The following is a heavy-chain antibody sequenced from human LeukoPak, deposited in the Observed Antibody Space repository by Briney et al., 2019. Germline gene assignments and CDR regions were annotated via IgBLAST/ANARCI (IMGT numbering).Heavy chain of an antibody. CDR3: AKDRFYGDYGFYFDY. D-gene: IGHD4-17*01. J-gene: IGHJ4*02. CDR2: IRYDGSNK. Sequence: GSLRLSCAASGFTFSSYGMHWVRQAPGKGLEWVAFIRYDGSNKYYADSVKGRFTISRDNSKNTLYLQMNSLRAEDTAVYYCAKDRFYGDYGFYFDYWGQGTLVTVSS. CDR1: GFTFSSYG. V-gene: IGHV3-30*02.